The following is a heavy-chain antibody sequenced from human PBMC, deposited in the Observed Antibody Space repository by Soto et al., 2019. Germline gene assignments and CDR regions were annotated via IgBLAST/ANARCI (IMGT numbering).Heavy chain of an antibody. J-gene: IGHJ6*03. V-gene: IGHV3-23*01. CDR3: ASTPYYGSGNYYYYMDV. Sequence: GSLRLSCAASGFTFSSYAMSWVRQAPGKGLEWVSAISGSGGSTYYADSVKGRFTISRDNSKNTLYLQMNSLRAEDTAVYYCASTPYYGSGNYYYYMDVWGKGTTVTVSS. CDR1: GFTFSSYA. D-gene: IGHD3-10*01. CDR2: ISGSGGST.